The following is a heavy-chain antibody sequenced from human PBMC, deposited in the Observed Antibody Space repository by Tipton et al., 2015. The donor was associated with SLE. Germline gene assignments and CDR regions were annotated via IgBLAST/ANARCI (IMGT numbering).Heavy chain of an antibody. V-gene: IGHV4-59*01. CDR1: GGSISSYY. Sequence: TLSLTCTVSGGSISSYYWSWIRQPPGKGLEWIGYIYFSGSTNYNPSLKSRVTISVDTSKNQFSLKLSSVTAADTAVYYCARGATHHYYYGTDVWGQGTTVTVSS. CDR3: ARGATHHYYYGTDV. CDR2: IYFSGST. J-gene: IGHJ6*02.